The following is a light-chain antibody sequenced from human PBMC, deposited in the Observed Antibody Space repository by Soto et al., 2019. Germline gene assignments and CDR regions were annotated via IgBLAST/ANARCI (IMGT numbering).Light chain of an antibody. V-gene: IGKV3-20*01. CDR3: QQYGDSPLT. CDR2: GAS. Sequence: EIVLTQSPGTLSLSPWERATLSCRASQSVSSSYLAWYQQKPGQAPRLLIYGASSRATGIPDRFSGSGSGTDFTLTISRLEPEDFGVYYCQQYGDSPLTSGPGTKVDIK. J-gene: IGKJ3*01. CDR1: QSVSSSY.